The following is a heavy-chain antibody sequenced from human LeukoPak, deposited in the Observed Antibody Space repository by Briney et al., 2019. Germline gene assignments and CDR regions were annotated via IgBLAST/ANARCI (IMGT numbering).Heavy chain of an antibody. CDR3: ARERHHDSSGYPF. D-gene: IGHD3-22*01. CDR2: IGWNSGSI. CDR1: GFTFDDYA. V-gene: IGHV3-9*01. J-gene: IGHJ4*02. Sequence: GGSLRLSCAASGFTFDDYAMHWVRQAPGKGLEWVSTIGWNSGSIGYADSVKGRFTISRDNAKNSLYLQMNSLRAEDTALYYCARERHHDSSGYPFWGQGTLVTVSS.